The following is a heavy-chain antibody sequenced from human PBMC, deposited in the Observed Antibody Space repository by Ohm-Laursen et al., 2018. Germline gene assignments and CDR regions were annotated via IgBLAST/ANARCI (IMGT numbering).Heavy chain of an antibody. CDR1: GFTVSSNY. CDR2: IYSGGST. CDR3: AKDWADIVVVVAANPDF. D-gene: IGHD2-15*01. J-gene: IGHJ4*02. V-gene: IGHV3-53*05. Sequence: SLRLSCAASGFTVSSNYMCWVRQAPGKGLAWVSVIYSGGSTYYADSVEGRFTISRDNSKNTLYLQMNSLRAEDTAVYYCAKDWADIVVVVAANPDFWGQGTLVTVSS.